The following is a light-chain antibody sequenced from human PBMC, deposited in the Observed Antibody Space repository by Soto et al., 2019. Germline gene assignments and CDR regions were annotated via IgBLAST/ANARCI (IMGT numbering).Light chain of an antibody. J-gene: IGKJ2*01. CDR3: QQYGSSPRYA. Sequence: DIVLPQSPGTLSLSPGERATLAWRASQSVSNNYLAWYQHKPGQAPRLLIYGASSRATGIPDRFSGSGSGTDLTLTISRLEPEDFAVYFCQQYGSSPRYAFAQGTK. V-gene: IGKV3-20*01. CDR2: GAS. CDR1: QSVSNNY.